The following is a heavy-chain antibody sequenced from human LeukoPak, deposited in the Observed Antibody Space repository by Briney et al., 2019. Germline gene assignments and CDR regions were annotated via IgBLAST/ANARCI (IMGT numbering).Heavy chain of an antibody. D-gene: IGHD3-10*01. CDR3: ASDEGRGYYFDY. CDR1: GFTFSSYS. CDR2: ISSSSSYI. V-gene: IGHV3-21*01. J-gene: IGHJ4*02. Sequence: PGGSLRLSCAASGFTFSSYSMNWVRQAPGKGLEGGSSISSSSSYIYYADSVKGRFTISRDNAKNSLYLQMNSLRAEDTAVYYCASDEGRGYYFDYWGQGTLVTVSS.